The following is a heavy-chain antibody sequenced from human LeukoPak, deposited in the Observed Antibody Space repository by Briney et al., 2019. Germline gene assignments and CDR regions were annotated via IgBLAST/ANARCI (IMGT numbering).Heavy chain of an antibody. CDR1: GFTFTSSA. J-gene: IGHJ4*02. V-gene: IGHV1-58*02. CDR3: AASLEYSSSWYLDY. Sequence: GTSVKVSCKACGFTFTSSAMQWLRQARGQRLEWIGWIVVGSGNTNYAQKFQERVTITRDMSTSTAYMELSSLRSEDTAVYYCAASLEYSSSWYLDYWGQGTLVTVSS. D-gene: IGHD6-13*01. CDR2: IVVGSGNT.